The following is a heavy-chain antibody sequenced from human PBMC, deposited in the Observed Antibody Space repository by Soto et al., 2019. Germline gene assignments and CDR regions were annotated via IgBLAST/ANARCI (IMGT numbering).Heavy chain of an antibody. CDR3: ARVAEANWFDP. CDR1: GYTFTSYG. Sequence: ASVKVSCKSFGYTFTSYGISLVRQAPGQGLEWMGWISAYNGNTNYAQKLQGRVTMTTDTSTSTAYMELRSLRSDDTAVYYCARVAEANWFDPWGQGTLVTVSS. CDR2: ISAYNGNT. V-gene: IGHV1-18*01. D-gene: IGHD6-19*01. J-gene: IGHJ5*02.